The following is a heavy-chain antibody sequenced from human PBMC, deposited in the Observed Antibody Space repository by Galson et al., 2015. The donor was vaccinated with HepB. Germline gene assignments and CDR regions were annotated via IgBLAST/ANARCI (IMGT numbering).Heavy chain of an antibody. Sequence: SVTVSCKASGYTFTGYYMHWVRQAPGQGLEWMGWINPNSGGTNYAQKFQGWVTMTRDTSTSTAYMELSRLRSDDTAVYYCARARERSNWYFDLWGRGTLVTVSS. CDR2: INPNSGGT. D-gene: IGHD1-26*01. V-gene: IGHV1-2*04. J-gene: IGHJ2*01. CDR1: GYTFTGYY. CDR3: ARARERSNWYFDL.